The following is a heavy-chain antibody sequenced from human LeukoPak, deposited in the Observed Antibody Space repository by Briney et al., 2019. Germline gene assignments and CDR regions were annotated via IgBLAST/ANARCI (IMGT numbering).Heavy chain of an antibody. V-gene: IGHV3-74*01. Sequence: GGSLRLSCAASGFTFSSYWMHWVRQAPGKGLVWVSNINSDGSNTNYADSVKGRFTISRDNAKNTLYLQMNNLRAEDTAVYYCATISTGSWGQGTLVTVSS. CDR1: GFTFSSYW. D-gene: IGHD3-9*01. J-gene: IGHJ4*02. CDR2: INSDGSNT. CDR3: ATISTGS.